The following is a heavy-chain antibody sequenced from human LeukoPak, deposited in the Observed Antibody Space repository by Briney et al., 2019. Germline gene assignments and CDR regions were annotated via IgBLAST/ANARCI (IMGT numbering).Heavy chain of an antibody. CDR1: GGSISSSSYY. CDR3: ARHGTVVSRGTFDP. J-gene: IGHJ5*02. Sequence: SETLSLTCTVSGGSISSSSYYWAWIRQPPGKGLEWIGSILYSGNTYYNPSLKSRVTISVDTSKNQFSLKLSSVTAADTTVYYCARHGTVVSRGTFDPWGQGTLVTVSS. CDR2: ILYSGNT. V-gene: IGHV4-39*01. D-gene: IGHD1-1*01.